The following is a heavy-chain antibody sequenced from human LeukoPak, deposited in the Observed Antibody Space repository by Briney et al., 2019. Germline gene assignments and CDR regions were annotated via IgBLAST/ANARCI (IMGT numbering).Heavy chain of an antibody. J-gene: IGHJ6*03. V-gene: IGHV7-4-1*02. D-gene: IGHD5-24*01. CDR1: GYTFTSYA. Sequence: ASVKVSCKASGYTFTSYAMNWVRQAPGQGLEWMGWINTNTGNPTYAQGFTGRFVFSLDTSVSTAYLQISSLKAEDTAVYYCARDRGDGYNYLYYYYYMDVWGKGTTVTVSS. CDR3: ARDRGDGYNYLYYYYYMDV. CDR2: INTNTGNP.